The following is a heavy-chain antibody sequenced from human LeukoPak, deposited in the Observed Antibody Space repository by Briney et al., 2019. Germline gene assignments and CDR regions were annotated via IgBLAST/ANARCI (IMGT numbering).Heavy chain of an antibody. Sequence: PSETLSLTCTVSGGSISSSSYNWGWIRQPPGKGLEWIGSFHYSGSTYYNPSLKCRVTISVDTSKNQFSLNLSSVTAADTAVYYCARLPRYTYCGGDCYSGLFDYWGQGTLVTVSS. J-gene: IGHJ4*02. CDR1: GGSISSSSYN. D-gene: IGHD2-21*02. CDR2: FHYSGST. V-gene: IGHV4-39*01. CDR3: ARLPRYTYCGGDCYSGLFDY.